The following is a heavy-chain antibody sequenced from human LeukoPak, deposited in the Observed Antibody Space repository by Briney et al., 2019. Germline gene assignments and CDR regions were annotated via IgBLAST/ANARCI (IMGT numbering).Heavy chain of an antibody. CDR2: IYYSGST. J-gene: IGHJ3*02. CDR1: GGSISSSSYY. V-gene: IGHV4-39*01. D-gene: IGHD3-22*01. Sequence: SETLSLTCTVSGGSISSSSYYWGWIRQPPGKGLEWIGSIYYSGSTYYNPSLKNRVTISVETSRNQFSLKLSSVTAADTAVYYCARQDYYDTSGLDAFDIWGQGTMVVVSS. CDR3: ARQDYYDTSGLDAFDI.